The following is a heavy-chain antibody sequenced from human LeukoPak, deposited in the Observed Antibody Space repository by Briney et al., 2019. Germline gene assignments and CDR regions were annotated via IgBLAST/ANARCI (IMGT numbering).Heavy chain of an antibody. D-gene: IGHD1-20*01. J-gene: IGHJ4*02. CDR1: GFTFSSYA. CDR2: ISGSGGST. V-gene: IGHV3-23*01. Sequence: GGSLRLSCAASGFTFSSYAMSWVRQAPGKGLGWVSAISGSGGSTYYADSVKGRFTISRDNSKNTLYLQMNSLRAEDTAVYYCATSITGTLGLFDYWGQGTLVTVSS. CDR3: ATSITGTLGLFDY.